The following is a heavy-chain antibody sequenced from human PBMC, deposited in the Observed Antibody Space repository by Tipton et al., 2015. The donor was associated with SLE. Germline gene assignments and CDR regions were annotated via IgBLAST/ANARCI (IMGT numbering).Heavy chain of an antibody. Sequence: SLRLSCAASGFTFSSYGMHWVRQAPGKGLEWVAVIWYDGGNKYYADSAKGRFTISRDNSKNTLYLQMNSLRAEDTAVYYCARTVSNYYGMDVWGQGTTVTVSS. CDR3: ARTVSNYYGMDV. J-gene: IGHJ6*02. V-gene: IGHV3-33*01. CDR2: IWYDGGNK. CDR1: GFTFSSYG.